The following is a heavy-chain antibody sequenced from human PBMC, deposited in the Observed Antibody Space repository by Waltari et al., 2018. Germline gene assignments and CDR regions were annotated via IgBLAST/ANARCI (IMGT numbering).Heavy chain of an antibody. D-gene: IGHD1-26*01. CDR2: SNSDGSST. J-gene: IGHJ4*02. Sequence: EVQLVESGGGLVQPGGSLRLSCAASGFTFSSYWMHWVRQAPGKGLVWVSRSNSDGSSTSYADSVKGRFTISRDNAKNTLYLQMNSLRAEDTAVYYCAREDSGSYGSEGFDYWGQGTLVTVSS. V-gene: IGHV3-74*01. CDR3: AREDSGSYGSEGFDY. CDR1: GFTFSSYW.